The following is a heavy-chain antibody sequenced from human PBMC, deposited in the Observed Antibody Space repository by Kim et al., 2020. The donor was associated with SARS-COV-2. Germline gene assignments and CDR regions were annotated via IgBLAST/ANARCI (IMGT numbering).Heavy chain of an antibody. Sequence: YAQKFQGRVTITADESTSTAYMELSSLGSEDTAVYYCARLIAAAGTGGDYWGQGTLVTVSS. V-gene: IGHV1-69*01. CDR3: ARLIAAAGTGGDY. D-gene: IGHD6-13*01. J-gene: IGHJ4*02.